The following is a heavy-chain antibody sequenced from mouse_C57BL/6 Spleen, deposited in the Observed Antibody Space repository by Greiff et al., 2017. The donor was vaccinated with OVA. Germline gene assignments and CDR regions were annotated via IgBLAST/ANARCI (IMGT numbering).Heavy chain of an antibody. V-gene: IGHV6-3*01. D-gene: IGHD1-1*01. CDR3: TRDYGSSYEAAWFAY. CDR1: GFTFSNYW. CDR2: IRLKSDNYAT. Sequence: EVKLVESGGGLVQPGGSMKLSCVASGFTFSNYWMNWVRQSPEKGLEWVAQIRLKSDNYATHYAESVKGRFTISRDDSKSSVYLQMNNLRAEDTGIYYCTRDYGSSYEAAWFAYWGQGTLVTVSA. J-gene: IGHJ3*01.